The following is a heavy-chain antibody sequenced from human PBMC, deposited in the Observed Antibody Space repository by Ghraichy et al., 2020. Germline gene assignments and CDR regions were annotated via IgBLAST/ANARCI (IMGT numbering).Heavy chain of an antibody. CDR2: IKQDGSEK. CDR3: VRDRGSYDHYYGMDV. D-gene: IGHD1-26*01. V-gene: IGHV3-7*01. CDR1: GFTFSRYW. Sequence: GGSLRLSCAASGFTFSRYWMSWVRQAPGKGLEWVANIKQDGSEKYYVDSVKGRFTISRDNAKNSLYLQMNSLRAEDTAVYYCVRDRGSYDHYYGMDVWGQGPTVTVSS. J-gene: IGHJ6*02.